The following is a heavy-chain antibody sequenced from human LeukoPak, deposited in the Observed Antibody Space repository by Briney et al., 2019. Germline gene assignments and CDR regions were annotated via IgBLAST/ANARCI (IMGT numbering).Heavy chain of an antibody. J-gene: IGHJ3*02. CDR3: ARRHDPRWLQFCAFDI. CDR2: IYPGDSDT. CDR1: GYSFTSYW. D-gene: IGHD5-24*01. V-gene: IGHV5-51*01. Sequence: GESLKISCKGSGYSFTSYWIGWVRQMPGKGLEWMGIIYPGDSDTRYSPSFQGQVTISADKSISTAYLQWSSLKASDTAMYYCARRHDPRWLQFCAFDIWGQGTMVTVSS.